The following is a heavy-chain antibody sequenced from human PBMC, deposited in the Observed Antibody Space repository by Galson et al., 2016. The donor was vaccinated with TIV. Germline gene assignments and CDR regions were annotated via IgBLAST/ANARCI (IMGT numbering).Heavy chain of an antibody. V-gene: IGHV1-69*13. CDR1: GVTFNSHA. J-gene: IGHJ5*02. Sequence: SVKVSCKASGVTFNSHAINWVQQAPGQGLEWMGGITGIFGVAKYAQKFQGRVTITADESTNTAYMELNSLISEDTAVYYCARGGGYSYDFRVWLDPWGQGTLVTVSS. CDR2: ITGIFGVA. CDR3: ARGGGYSYDFRVWLDP. D-gene: IGHD3/OR15-3a*01.